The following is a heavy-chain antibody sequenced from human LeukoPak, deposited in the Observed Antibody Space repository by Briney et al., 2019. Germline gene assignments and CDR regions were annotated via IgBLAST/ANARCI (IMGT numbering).Heavy chain of an antibody. CDR1: GGSFSGYY. V-gene: IGHV4-34*01. CDR2: INHSGST. Sequence: SETLSLTCAVYGGSFSGYYWSWIRQPPGKGLEWIGEINHSGSTNYNPSLKSRVTISVDTSKNQFSLKLSSVTAADTAVYYCASQSRYYYDSSGPQRGYFQHWGQGTLVTVSS. J-gene: IGHJ1*01. CDR3: ASQSRYYYDSSGPQRGYFQH. D-gene: IGHD3-22*01.